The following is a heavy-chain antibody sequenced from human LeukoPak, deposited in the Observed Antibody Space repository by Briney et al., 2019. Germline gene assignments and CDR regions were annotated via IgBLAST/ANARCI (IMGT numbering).Heavy chain of an antibody. V-gene: IGHV4-31*03. J-gene: IGHJ4*02. CDR1: GVSISSGGYY. CDR2: IYYSGST. CDR3: ARAGYDSSGYSTYYFDY. Sequence: SETLSLTCTVSGVSISSGGYYWSRIRQHPGKGLEWIGYIYYSGSTYYNPSLKSRVTISIDTSKNQFSLKLSSVTAADTAVYYCARAGYDSSGYSTYYFDYWGQGTLVTVSS. D-gene: IGHD3-22*01.